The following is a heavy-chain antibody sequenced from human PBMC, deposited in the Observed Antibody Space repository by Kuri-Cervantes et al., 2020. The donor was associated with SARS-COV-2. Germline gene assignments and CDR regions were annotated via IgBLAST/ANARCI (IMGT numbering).Heavy chain of an antibody. Sequence: GSLRLSCTVSGYSISSGYYWGWIRQPPGKGLEWIGSIYHSGSTYYNPSLKSRVTISVDTSKNQFSLKLSSVTAADTAVYYCARTSHYDQYFDYWGQGTLVTVSS. CDR3: ARTSHYDQYFDY. CDR1: GYSISSGYY. CDR2: IYHSGST. D-gene: IGHD4-11*01. V-gene: IGHV4-38-2*02. J-gene: IGHJ4*02.